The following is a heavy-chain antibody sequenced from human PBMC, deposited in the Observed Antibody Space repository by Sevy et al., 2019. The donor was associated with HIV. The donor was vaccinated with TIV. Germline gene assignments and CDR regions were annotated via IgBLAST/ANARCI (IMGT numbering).Heavy chain of an antibody. Sequence: GGSLRLSCAASGFTFSDYYMSWIRQAPGKGLEWVSYISSSGSTIYYADSVKGRFTISRDNAKNSLYLQMDNQRHDDTAVYYCAGGTAGVFQYWGQGSLVTVSS. J-gene: IGHJ4*02. V-gene: IGHV3-11*04. CDR1: GFTFSDYY. D-gene: IGHD6-25*01. CDR2: ISSSGSTI. CDR3: AGGTAGVFQY.